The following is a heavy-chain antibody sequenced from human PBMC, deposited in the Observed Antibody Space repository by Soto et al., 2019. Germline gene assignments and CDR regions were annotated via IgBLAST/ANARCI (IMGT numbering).Heavy chain of an antibody. CDR2: IVPIFGPE. J-gene: IGHJ4*02. D-gene: IGHD6-19*01. Sequence: QVRLVQSGPEVRKPGFSAKVSCKASGASFTTSAISWVRQAPGQGLEWMGGIVPIFGPEKYAPKFQGRVTISADESTNTFYMELGSLRSEDTAVYYCARGLEYSTGWHYFDYWGQGTLVTVSS. CDR1: GASFTTSA. V-gene: IGHV1-69*01. CDR3: ARGLEYSTGWHYFDY.